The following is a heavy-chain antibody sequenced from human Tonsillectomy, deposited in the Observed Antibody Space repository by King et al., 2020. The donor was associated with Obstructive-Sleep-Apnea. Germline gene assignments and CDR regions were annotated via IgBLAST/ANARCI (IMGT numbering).Heavy chain of an antibody. CDR3: ARAGDYYDSSGYYDFDY. CDR2: IYYSGST. J-gene: IGHJ4*02. D-gene: IGHD3-22*01. Sequence: QLQESGPGLVKPSQTLSLTCTVSGGSISGGGYYWSWIRQHPGKGLEWIGYIYYSGSTYYNPSLKSRVTISVDTSKNQFSLKLSSVTAADTAVYYCARAGDYYDSSGYYDFDYWGQGTLVTVSS. CDR1: GGSISGGGYY. V-gene: IGHV4-31*03.